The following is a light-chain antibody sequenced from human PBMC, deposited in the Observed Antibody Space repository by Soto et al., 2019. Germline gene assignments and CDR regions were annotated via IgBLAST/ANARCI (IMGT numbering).Light chain of an antibody. CDR2: VAS. CDR3: QQYSSSPLT. V-gene: IGKV3-20*01. J-gene: IGKJ4*01. Sequence: EVVLTQSPGTLCLSPKERATLSCRVSQSVSSRYLAWYQQKSGQAARLVVYVASSRATGIPDRFSGSGSGTDFTLTISRLEPEDFAVYYCQQYSSSPLTFGGGTKVDIK. CDR1: QSVSSRY.